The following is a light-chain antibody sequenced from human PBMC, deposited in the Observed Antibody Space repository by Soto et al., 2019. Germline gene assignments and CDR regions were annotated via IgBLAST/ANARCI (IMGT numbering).Light chain of an antibody. CDR2: EVS. CDR1: SSDVGGYNY. CDR3: SSYTSSSTRLYV. V-gene: IGLV2-14*01. Sequence: QSALNQPDSVSGSPGQSITISCTGTSSDVGGYNYVSWYQQHPGNAPKLMIYEVSNRPSGVSNRFSGSKSGNTASLTISGLQAEDEADYYCSSYTSSSTRLYVFGTGTKVTVL. J-gene: IGLJ1*01.